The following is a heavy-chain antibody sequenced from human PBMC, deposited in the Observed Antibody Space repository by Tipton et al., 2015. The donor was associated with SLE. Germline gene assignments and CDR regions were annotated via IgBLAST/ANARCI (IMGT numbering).Heavy chain of an antibody. CDR3: ARRCAAGVCSGPYYFDF. CDR1: GDSISNYY. V-gene: IGHV4-4*07. CDR2: FYPGGTT. J-gene: IGHJ4*02. D-gene: IGHD2-8*02. Sequence: TLSLTCTVSGDSISNYYWSWIRQSAGKGLEWMGRFYPGGTTSYNPSLKTRVTMSVDTSKNQFSLRLSSVTAADTAVFYCARRCAAGVCSGPYYFDFWGQGTLVTVSS.